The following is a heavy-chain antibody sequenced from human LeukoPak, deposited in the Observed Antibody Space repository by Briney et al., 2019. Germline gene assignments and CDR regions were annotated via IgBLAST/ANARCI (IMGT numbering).Heavy chain of an antibody. CDR2: INPNSGGT. CDR1: GYTFTGYY. V-gene: IGHV1-2*02. CDR3: ARHMTTANNWFDP. Sequence: GASVKVSCKASGYTFTGYYMHWVRQAPGQGLKWMGWINPNSGGTNYEQKFQGRVIMTRDTSISTAYMELSRLRSDDTAVYYCARHMTTANNWFDPWGQGTLVTVSS. J-gene: IGHJ5*02. D-gene: IGHD4-17*01.